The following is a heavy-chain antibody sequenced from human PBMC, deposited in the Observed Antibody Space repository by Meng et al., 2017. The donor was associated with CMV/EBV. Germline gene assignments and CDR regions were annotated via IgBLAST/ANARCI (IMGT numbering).Heavy chain of an antibody. D-gene: IGHD3-16*01. CDR3: ARPYYYDYSNYWYFDL. CDR1: GYSFTRYW. J-gene: IGHJ2*01. V-gene: IGHV5-51*01. Sequence: GESLKISYKGSGYSFTRYWIGWVRQMPGKGLEWMGVIYPGDSDTRYSPSFQGQVTISVDKSISTAYLQWSSLKASDTAMYFCARPYYYDYSNYWYFDLWGRGTLVTVSS. CDR2: IYPGDSDT.